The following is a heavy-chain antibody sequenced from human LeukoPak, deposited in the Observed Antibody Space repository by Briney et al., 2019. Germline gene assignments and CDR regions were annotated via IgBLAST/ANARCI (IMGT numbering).Heavy chain of an antibody. CDR2: IYPGDSDT. J-gene: IGHJ2*01. V-gene: IGHV5-51*01. CDR3: MRRNDWYFDL. Sequence: GESLKISCKGSGYSFTSYWIGWVRQMPGKGLEWMGIIYPGDSDTRYSPSFQGQVTISVDKSITTAYLQWSSLKASDTAMYYCMRRNDWYFDLWGRGTLVTVSS. CDR1: GYSFTSYW.